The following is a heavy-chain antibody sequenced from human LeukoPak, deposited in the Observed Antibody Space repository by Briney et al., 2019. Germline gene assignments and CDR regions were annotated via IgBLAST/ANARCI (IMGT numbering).Heavy chain of an antibody. CDR1: GGTFSSYA. CDR3: ASRSRITIFGVVFPPDYWYFDL. CDR2: IIPIFGTA. V-gene: IGHV1-69*01. D-gene: IGHD3-3*01. Sequence: SVKVSCKASGGTFSSYAISWVRQAPGQGLEWMGGIIPIFGTANYAQKLQGRVTITADESTSTAYMELSSLRSEDTAVYYCASRSRITIFGVVFPPDYWYFDLWGRGTLVTVSS. J-gene: IGHJ2*01.